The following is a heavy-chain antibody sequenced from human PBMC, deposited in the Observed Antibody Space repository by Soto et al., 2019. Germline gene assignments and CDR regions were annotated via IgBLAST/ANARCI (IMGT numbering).Heavy chain of an antibody. J-gene: IGHJ4*02. D-gene: IGHD3-22*01. CDR1: GFTVTRKY. V-gene: IGHV3-66*01. Sequence: EVQLVESGGGLVQPGGSLRLSCAASGFTVTRKYMSWVRQAPGKGLEWVSIIYSGDRTYYADSVKGRFTISRDNSKNTLYLQMNSLRAEDKAVYYCARDRRGYYYDSSGQAGTIDFWGQGTLVTVSS. CDR3: ARDRRGYYYDSSGQAGTIDF. CDR2: IYSGDRT.